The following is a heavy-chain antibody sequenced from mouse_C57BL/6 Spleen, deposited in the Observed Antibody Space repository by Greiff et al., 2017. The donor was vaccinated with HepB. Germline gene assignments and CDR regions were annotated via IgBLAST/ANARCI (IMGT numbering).Heavy chain of an antibody. CDR2: IDPSDSYT. V-gene: IGHV1-50*01. Sequence: VQLQQPGAELVKPGASVKLSCKASGYTFTSYWMQWVKQRPGQGLEWIGEIDPSDSYTNYNQKFKGKATLTVDTSSSTAYMQLSSLTSEDSAVYYCARLGYDEGAWFAYWGQGTLVTVSA. D-gene: IGHD2-2*01. CDR3: ARLGYDEGAWFAY. J-gene: IGHJ3*01. CDR1: GYTFTSYW.